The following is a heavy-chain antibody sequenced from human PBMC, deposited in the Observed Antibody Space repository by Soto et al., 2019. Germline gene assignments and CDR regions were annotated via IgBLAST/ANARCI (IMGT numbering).Heavy chain of an antibody. Sequence: SETLSLTCAVYGGFLSESYWTWIRQPPGKGLEWIGEINHVGGTNYNPSLKSRVTMSVDTSQNQFSLRLISVTAADTAMYFCVRIRYQLPSSVLWLDPWGQGTPVTSPQ. J-gene: IGHJ5*02. CDR1: GGFLSESY. CDR2: INHVGGT. D-gene: IGHD3-16*01. V-gene: IGHV4-34*01. CDR3: VRIRYQLPSSVLWLDP.